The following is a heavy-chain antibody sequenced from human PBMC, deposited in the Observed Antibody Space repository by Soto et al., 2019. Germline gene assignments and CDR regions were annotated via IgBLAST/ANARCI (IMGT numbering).Heavy chain of an antibody. D-gene: IGHD3-22*01. CDR1: GGTFSSYA. CDR3: ARDSHSPLSYSSGYYYSAYHYFDY. J-gene: IGHJ4*02. Sequence: GASVKVSCKASGGTFSSYAISWVRQAPGQGLEWMGGIIPIFGTANYAQKFQGRVTITADESTSSAYVELSSLRSEDTAVYYCARDSHSPLSYSSGYYYSAYHYFDYWGQGTLVTVSS. CDR2: IIPIFGTA. V-gene: IGHV1-69*13.